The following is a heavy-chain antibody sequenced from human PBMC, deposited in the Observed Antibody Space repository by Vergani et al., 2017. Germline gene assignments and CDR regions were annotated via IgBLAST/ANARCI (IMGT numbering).Heavy chain of an antibody. V-gene: IGHV1-18*01. J-gene: IGHJ4*02. CDR3: ARAGYYDFWSGYYTRGGTAQFDY. CDR1: GYTFTSYG. Sequence: QVQLVQSGAEVKKPGASVKVSCKASGYTFTSYGISWVRQAPGQGLEWMGWISAYNGNTNYAQKLQGRVTMTTDTSTSTAYMELSSLRSEDTAVYYCARAGYYDFWSGYYTRGGTAQFDYWGQGTLVTVSS. CDR2: ISAYNGNT. D-gene: IGHD3-3*01.